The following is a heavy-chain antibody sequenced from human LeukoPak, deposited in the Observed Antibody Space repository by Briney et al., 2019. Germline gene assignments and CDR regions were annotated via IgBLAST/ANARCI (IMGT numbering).Heavy chain of an antibody. V-gene: IGHV3-53*01. J-gene: IGHJ4*02. Sequence: PGGSLRLSCAASGFTVSSNYMSWVRQAPGKGLEWVSVIYSGGSTYYADSVKGRFTISRDNSKNTLYLQMNSLRAEDTAVYYCARAVDAAHYGGYFDYWGQGTLVTVSS. CDR3: ARAVDAAHYGGYFDY. D-gene: IGHD4-17*01. CDR2: IYSGGST. CDR1: GFTVSSNY.